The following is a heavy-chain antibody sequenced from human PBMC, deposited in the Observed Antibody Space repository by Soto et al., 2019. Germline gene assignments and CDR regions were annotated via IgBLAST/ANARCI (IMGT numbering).Heavy chain of an antibody. J-gene: IGHJ5*02. D-gene: IGHD3-16*01. Sequence: GGSLRLSCAASGFTFTNYAMNWVRQAPGRGLECVSGISGSGGSTYYADSVKGRFTISRDNSKNTLYLQMNSLRAEDTAVYYCAKDLGRVVPSAVNTWGQGALVTVSS. CDR2: ISGSGGST. CDR1: GFTFTNYA. CDR3: AKDLGRVVPSAVNT. V-gene: IGHV3-23*01.